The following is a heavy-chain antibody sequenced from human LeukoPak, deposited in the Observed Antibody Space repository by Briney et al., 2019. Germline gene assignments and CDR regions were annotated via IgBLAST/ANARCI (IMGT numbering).Heavy chain of an antibody. D-gene: IGHD3-22*01. CDR2: VHYSGNT. V-gene: IGHV4-59*01. CDR3: ARHSSRYYYNTTGSQGFDP. CDR1: GGPISIYY. Sequence: SETLSHTCTVSGGPISIYYWSWIRQPPTKGLEWIGYVHYSGNTNYNPSLESRVTISLETSKNLFSLQLKSLTAADTAVYYCARHSSRYYYNTTGSQGFDPWGQGTLVTVSS. J-gene: IGHJ5*02.